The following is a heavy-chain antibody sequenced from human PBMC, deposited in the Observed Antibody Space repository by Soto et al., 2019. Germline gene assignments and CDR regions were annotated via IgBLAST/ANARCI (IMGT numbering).Heavy chain of an antibody. Sequence: QLQLQESGPGLVKPSETLSLTCTVSGGSISSSSYYWGWIRQPPGKGLEWIGSIYYSGSTYYNPSLKSRVTISVDTSKNQFSLKLSSVTAADTAVYYCASRTMVRGEPIFDYWGQGTLVTVSS. CDR1: GGSISSSSYY. CDR2: IYYSGST. CDR3: ASRTMVRGEPIFDY. J-gene: IGHJ4*02. V-gene: IGHV4-39*01. D-gene: IGHD3-10*01.